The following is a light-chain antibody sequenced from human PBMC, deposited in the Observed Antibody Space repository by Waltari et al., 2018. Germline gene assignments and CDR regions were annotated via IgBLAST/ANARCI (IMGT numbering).Light chain of an antibody. CDR3: QQRSSWPPRYT. CDR1: QILSSY. J-gene: IGKJ2*01. CDR2: DAS. Sequence: EIVLTQSPATLSLSPGESASLSCRANQILSSYLAWYQQKPGQTPRLLIYDASKRATGVPARFSGSGSERDFTLTISSLEPEDFAVYYFQQRSSWPPRYTFGQGTKLEIK. V-gene: IGKV3-11*02.